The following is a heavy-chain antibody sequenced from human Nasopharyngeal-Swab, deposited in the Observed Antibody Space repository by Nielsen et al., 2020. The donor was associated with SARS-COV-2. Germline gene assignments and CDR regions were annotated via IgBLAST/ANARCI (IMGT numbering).Heavy chain of an antibody. J-gene: IGHJ6*02. CDR1: GFTFSSSA. CDR2: IRVSGSST. CDR3: ARESYDYYYYYGMDV. Sequence: GESLKISCAASGFTFSSSAMSGVRQAPGKGLEWVSTIRVSGSSTYCTDSVKGRFTISRDNSKNTLYLQMNSLRAEDTAVYYCARESYDYYYYYGMDVWGQGTTVTVSS. V-gene: IGHV3-23*01.